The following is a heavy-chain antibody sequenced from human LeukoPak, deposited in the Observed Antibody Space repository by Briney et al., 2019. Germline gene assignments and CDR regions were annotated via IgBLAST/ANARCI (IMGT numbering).Heavy chain of an antibody. D-gene: IGHD3-3*01. V-gene: IGHV3-23*01. CDR1: GFTFSSYA. CDR2: ISGSGGST. CDR3: AKSRFLEWLFDY. Sequence: GGSLRLSCAASGFTFSSYAMGWVRQAPGKGLEWVSAISGSGGSTYYADSVKGRFTISRDNSKNTLYLQMNSLRAEDTAVYYCAKSRFLEWLFDYWGQGTLVTVSS. J-gene: IGHJ4*02.